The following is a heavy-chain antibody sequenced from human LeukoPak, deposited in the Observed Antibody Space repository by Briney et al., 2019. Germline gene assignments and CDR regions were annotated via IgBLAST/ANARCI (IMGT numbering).Heavy chain of an antibody. D-gene: IGHD3-3*01. CDR2: IYYSGST. CDR3: ARQATIFGVVGQNWFDP. Sequence: SETLSLTCTVSGGSISSSSYYWGWIRQPPGKGLEWIGSIYYSGSTYYNPSLKSRVTISVDTSKNQFSLKLSSVTAADTAVYYCARQATIFGVVGQNWFDPWGQGTTVTVSS. V-gene: IGHV4-39*01. J-gene: IGHJ5*01. CDR1: GGSISSSSYY.